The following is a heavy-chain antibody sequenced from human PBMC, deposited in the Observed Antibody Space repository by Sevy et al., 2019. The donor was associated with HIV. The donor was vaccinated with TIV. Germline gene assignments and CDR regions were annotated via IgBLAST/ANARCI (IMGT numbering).Heavy chain of an antibody. J-gene: IGHJ4*02. CDR1: GFTFSSYA. CDR3: ARAASYYFDY. Sequence: GGSLRLSCAASGFTFSSYAMHWVRQAPGKGLEWVAVISYDGSNKYYADSVKGRFTISRDKSKNTRYLQMNSLRAEDAAVYYCARAASYYFDYWGQGTLVTASS. CDR2: ISYDGSNK. V-gene: IGHV3-30-3*01.